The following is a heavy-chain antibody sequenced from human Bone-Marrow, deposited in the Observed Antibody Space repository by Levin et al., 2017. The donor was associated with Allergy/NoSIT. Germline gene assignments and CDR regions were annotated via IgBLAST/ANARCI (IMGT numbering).Heavy chain of an antibody. J-gene: IGHJ6*02. V-gene: IGHV3-23*01. CDR2: ISGSGGST. CDR3: LGTALFAYYQASRYYYGMDG. Sequence: GGSLRLSCAASGFTFSSYAMSWVRQAPGKGLEWVSAISGSGGSTYYADSVKGRFTISRDNSKNTLYLQMNSLRAEDTAVYYCLGTALFAYYQASRYYYGMDGWGQGTTVTVSS. D-gene: IGHD2-2*01. CDR1: GFTFSSYA.